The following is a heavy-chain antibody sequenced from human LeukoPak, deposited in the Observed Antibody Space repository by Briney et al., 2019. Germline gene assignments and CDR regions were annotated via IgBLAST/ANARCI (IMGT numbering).Heavy chain of an antibody. CDR3: ARGEYSSSWYPFDN. D-gene: IGHD6-13*01. V-gene: IGHV1-8*01. CDR1: GYTFTGYD. Sequence: ASVKVSCKTSGYTFTGYDINWVRQAPGQGLGWMGWMKSNSGDTHFTQKFQGRVTMTRNTSISTAFMELSSLRSEDTAVYYCARGEYSSSWYPFDNWGQGSLVTVSS. J-gene: IGHJ4*02. CDR2: MKSNSGDT.